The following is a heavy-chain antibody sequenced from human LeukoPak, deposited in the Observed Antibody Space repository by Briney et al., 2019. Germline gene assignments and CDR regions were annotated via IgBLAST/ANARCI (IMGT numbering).Heavy chain of an antibody. Sequence: PSETLSLTCTVSGGSISSSSYYWGWLRQPRGKGLEWIGSIYYSGSTYYNPSLKSRVTISVDTSKNQFSLKLSSVTAADTAVYYCARDYSSGWYRHDAFDIWGQGTMVTVSS. CDR2: IYYSGST. D-gene: IGHD6-19*01. CDR3: ARDYSSGWYRHDAFDI. V-gene: IGHV4-39*07. CDR1: GGSISSSSYY. J-gene: IGHJ3*02.